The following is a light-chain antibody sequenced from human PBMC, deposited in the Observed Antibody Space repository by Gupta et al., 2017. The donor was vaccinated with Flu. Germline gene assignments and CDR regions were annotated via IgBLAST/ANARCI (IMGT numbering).Light chain of an antibody. CDR2: DAS. J-gene: IGKJ4*02. CDR1: QSVSSY. CDR3: QQRSNGPPT. V-gene: IGKV3-11*01. Sequence: IVLPQSPATLSLSPGERATLSCRASQSVSSYLAWYQQKPGQAPRLLIYDASSMATGIPARFSGSGSGTDFTLTISSLEPEDFAVYYCQQRSNGPPTFGEGTKVEIK.